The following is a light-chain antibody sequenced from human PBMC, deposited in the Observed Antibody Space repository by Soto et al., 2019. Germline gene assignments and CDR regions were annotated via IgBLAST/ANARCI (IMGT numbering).Light chain of an antibody. CDR2: EVT. CDR1: SRDIGSYNL. J-gene: IGLJ2*01. CDR3: SSYSTGSTDVV. Sequence: QSALTQPASMSGSPGKSITISCTGTSRDIGSYNLVSWYQQYPDKAPKLLIYEVTYRPSGISNRFSGSKSGNTASLTISGLQAEDEADYYCSSYSTGSTDVVFGGGTKLTVL. V-gene: IGLV2-14*02.